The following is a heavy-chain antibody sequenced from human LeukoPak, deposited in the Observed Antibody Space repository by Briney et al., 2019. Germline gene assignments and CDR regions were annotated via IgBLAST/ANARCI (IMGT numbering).Heavy chain of an antibody. D-gene: IGHD4-17*01. CDR3: ARETHGDYFDY. J-gene: IGHJ4*02. V-gene: IGHV4-39*07. CDR2: IYYSGST. CDR1: GGSISSSSYY. Sequence: SETLSLTCTVSGGSISSSSYYWGWIRQPPGKGLEWIGSIYYSGSTYYNPSLKSRVTISVDTSKNQFSLKLSSVTAADTAVYYCARETHGDYFDYWGQGTLVTVSS.